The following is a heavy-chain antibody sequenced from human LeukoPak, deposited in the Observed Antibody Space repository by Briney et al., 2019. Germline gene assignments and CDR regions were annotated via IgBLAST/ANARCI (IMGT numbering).Heavy chain of an antibody. Sequence: GGSLRLSCAASGFTFSSYGMHWVRQAPGKGLEWVAVISYDGSNKYYADSVKGRFTISRDNSKNTLYLQMNSLRAEDTAVYYCARGEWEIGLFFDYWGQGTLVTVSS. CDR1: GFTFSSYG. CDR2: ISYDGSNK. J-gene: IGHJ4*02. CDR3: ARGEWEIGLFFDY. V-gene: IGHV3-30*03. D-gene: IGHD1-26*01.